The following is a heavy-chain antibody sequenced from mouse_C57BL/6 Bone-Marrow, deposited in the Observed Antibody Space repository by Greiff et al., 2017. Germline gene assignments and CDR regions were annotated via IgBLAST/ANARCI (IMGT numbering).Heavy chain of an antibody. CDR1: GFTFSSSG. Sequence: EVHLVESGGDLVKPGGSLKLSCAASGFTFSSSGMSWVRQTPDKRLEWVATISTGGSYTYYPDSVKGRFTISRDNAKNTLYLQMSSLKSEDTAMYYCERQESFCSSYGAYWGQGTLVTVSA. CDR3: ERQESFCSSYGAY. CDR2: ISTGGSYT. D-gene: IGHD1-1*01. J-gene: IGHJ3*01. V-gene: IGHV5-6*01.